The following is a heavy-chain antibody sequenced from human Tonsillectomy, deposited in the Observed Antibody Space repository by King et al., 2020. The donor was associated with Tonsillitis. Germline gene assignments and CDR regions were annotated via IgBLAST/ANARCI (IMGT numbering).Heavy chain of an antibody. Sequence: VQLQESGGGLVQPGGSLRLSCAASGFNFRNYAMSWVRQAPGKGLEWVSAISGSGGSTYYADSVKGRFTIARDNPKNTVYLQMNSLRAEDTAVYYCAKDNSRAGRWPQLEAFDIWGQGTMVIVSS. J-gene: IGHJ3*02. D-gene: IGHD5-24*01. CDR1: GFNFRNYA. CDR2: ISGSGGST. CDR3: AKDNSRAGRWPQLEAFDI. V-gene: IGHV3-23*01.